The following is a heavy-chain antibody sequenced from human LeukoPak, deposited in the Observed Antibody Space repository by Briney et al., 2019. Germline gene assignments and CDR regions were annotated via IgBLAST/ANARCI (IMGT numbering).Heavy chain of an antibody. V-gene: IGHV4-59*08. Sequence: PSETLSLTCTISGGSINNYYWSWIRQPPGKGLEWIGCIYYSGTTNYNPSLKSRVTISVDTSKNQFSLKLSSVTAADTAVYYCARRITIFGVATNWFDPWGQGTLVTVSS. J-gene: IGHJ5*02. CDR2: IYYSGTT. D-gene: IGHD3-3*01. CDR1: GGSINNYY. CDR3: ARRITIFGVATNWFDP.